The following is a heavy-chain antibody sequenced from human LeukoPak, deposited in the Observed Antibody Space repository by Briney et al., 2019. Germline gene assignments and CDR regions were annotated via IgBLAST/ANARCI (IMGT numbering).Heavy chain of an antibody. CDR3: PRGFQNYGYYVHGAEYFQH. D-gene: IGHD3-10*02. Sequence: PSETLSLTRADYGGSFRGYFWRWLGQPPPKGVAWIGEINHSGSTNLHPSLKHRVTLPVDTSKNQFCLTLSSLTAARNALPFYPRGFQNYGYYVHGAEYFQHWGQGTLVTVSS. CDR1: GGSFRGYF. CDR2: INHSGST. V-gene: IGHV4-34*01. J-gene: IGHJ1*01.